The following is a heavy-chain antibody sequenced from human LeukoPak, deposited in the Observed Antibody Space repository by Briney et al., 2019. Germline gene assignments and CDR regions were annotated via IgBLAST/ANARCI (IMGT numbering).Heavy chain of an antibody. CDR2: ISYDGSNK. D-gene: IGHD1-26*01. V-gene: IGHV3-30-3*01. CDR3: ARAISGSYPVDY. J-gene: IGHJ4*02. Sequence: GGSLRLSCAASGFTFSSYAMHWVRQAPGKGLEWVAVISYDGSNKYYADSVKGRFTISRDNSKNTLYLQMNSLRAEDTAVYYCARAISGSYPVDYWGQGTLVTVSS. CDR1: GFTFSSYA.